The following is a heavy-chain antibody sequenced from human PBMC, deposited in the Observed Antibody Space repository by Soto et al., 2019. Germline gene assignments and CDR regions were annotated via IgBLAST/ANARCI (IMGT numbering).Heavy chain of an antibody. CDR2: IYYSGST. Sequence: QVQLQESGPGLVKPSDTLSLTCTVSGGSVSSGSYDWSWIRQPPGKGLEWIGYIYYSGSTNYNPSLKGRVTLSVDTSKNQCSLKLGSVAAADTAVYYWAREAWPNGGFYSWGQGTLVNVSS. CDR1: GGSVSSGSYD. D-gene: IGHD3-16*01. CDR3: AREAWPNGGFYS. V-gene: IGHV4-61*01. J-gene: IGHJ4*02.